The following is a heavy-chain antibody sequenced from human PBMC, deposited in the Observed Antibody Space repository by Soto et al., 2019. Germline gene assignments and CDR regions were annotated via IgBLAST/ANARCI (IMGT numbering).Heavy chain of an antibody. CDR2: INPNTGAT. CDR1: GFAFTGNY. Sequence: VQLVQSGAEVKNPGASVKVSCKASGFAFTGNYIHWVRQAPGQGLEWMGWINPNTGATNYAQKFQGWVIMTRDTSISTTYMELGRLKSDDTAVYYCARGKFYDSTGYYLDYWGQGTLVTVSS. V-gene: IGHV1-2*04. D-gene: IGHD3-22*01. CDR3: ARGKFYDSTGYYLDY. J-gene: IGHJ4*02.